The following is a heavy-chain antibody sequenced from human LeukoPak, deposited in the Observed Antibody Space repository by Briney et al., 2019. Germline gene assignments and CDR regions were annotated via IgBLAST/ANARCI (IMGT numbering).Heavy chain of an antibody. J-gene: IGHJ4*02. CDR2: INSDVSST. V-gene: IGHV3-74*01. CDR1: GFTFSSYW. Sequence: GGSLRLSCAASGFTFSSYWMHWVRQAPGKGLVWVSRINSDVSSTSYADSVKGRFTISRDNAKNTLYLQMNSLRAEDTAVYYCASYGRTMMGFDYWGQGTLVTVSS. CDR3: ASYGRTMMGFDY. D-gene: IGHD3-22*01.